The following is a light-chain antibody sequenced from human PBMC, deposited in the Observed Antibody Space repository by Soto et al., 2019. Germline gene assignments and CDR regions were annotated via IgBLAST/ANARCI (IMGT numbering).Light chain of an antibody. CDR3: QQRSNWPPLT. CDR1: QSVSSD. Sequence: EIVLTQSPATLSLSPGERATLSCRASQSVSSDLAWYQQKPGQAPRLLIYDASNRATGIPSRFSGSGSGTDFTLTISSREPEDFAVYYCQQRSNWPPLTFGGGTQVEI. V-gene: IGKV3-11*01. CDR2: DAS. J-gene: IGKJ4*01.